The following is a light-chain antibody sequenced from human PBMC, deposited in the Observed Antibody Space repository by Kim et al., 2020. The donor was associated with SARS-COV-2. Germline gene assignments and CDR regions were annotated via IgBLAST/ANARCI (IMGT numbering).Light chain of an antibody. CDR3: QTWGTGIGV. J-gene: IGLJ3*02. CDR1: SGHSSYA. CDR2: LNSDGSH. V-gene: IGLV4-69*01. Sequence: ASVKLTCTLSSGHSSYAIAWHQQQPDKGPRYLMKLNSDGSHTKGDGIPDRFSGSSSGAERYLTISRLQSEDEADYYCQTWGTGIGVFGGGTQLTVL.